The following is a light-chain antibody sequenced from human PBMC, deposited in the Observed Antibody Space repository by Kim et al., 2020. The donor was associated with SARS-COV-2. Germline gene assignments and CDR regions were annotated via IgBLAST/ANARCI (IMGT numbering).Light chain of an antibody. CDR2: EDT. CDR1: ALPNQD. CDR3: QSSDSSDTFWV. V-gene: IGLV3-25*03. J-gene: IGLJ3*02. Sequence: PGQTARITCSGDALPNQDAYWFQQKPGQAPVLVLYEDTERPSGIPERFSGSTSGTTVTLTISGVQAEDEADYYCQSSDSSDTFWVFGGGTQLTVL.